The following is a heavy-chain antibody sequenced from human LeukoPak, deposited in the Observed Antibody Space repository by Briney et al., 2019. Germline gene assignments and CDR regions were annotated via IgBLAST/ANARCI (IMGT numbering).Heavy chain of an antibody. CDR1: GGSISSGDYY. V-gene: IGHV4-31*03. CDR3: ARGSSLPTVRVAYYFDY. J-gene: IGHJ4*02. D-gene: IGHD2-8*02. CDR2: IYYSGST. Sequence: SQTLSLTCTVSGGSISSGDYYWSWIRQHPGKGLQWIGSIYYSGSTYYNPSLKSRVTISADTSKNQFSLKLSSVTAADTAVYYCARGSSLPTVRVAYYFDYWGQGTLVTVSS.